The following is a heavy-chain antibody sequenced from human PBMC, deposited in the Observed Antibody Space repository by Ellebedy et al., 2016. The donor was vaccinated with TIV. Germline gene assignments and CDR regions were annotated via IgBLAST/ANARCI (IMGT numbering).Heavy chain of an antibody. V-gene: IGHV3-23*01. D-gene: IGHD3-22*01. Sequence: PGGSLRLSCAASGFTFSNYAMGRVRQAPGEGLEWVSTISTGGATYYADSVKGRFTISRDNAKRSLFLQMDRLRAEDTATYYCASSYYYDRSGYRSRPGNVDYWGQGVLVTVSS. CDR1: GFTFSNYA. CDR3: ASSYYYDRSGYRSRPGNVDY. CDR2: ISTGGAT. J-gene: IGHJ4*02.